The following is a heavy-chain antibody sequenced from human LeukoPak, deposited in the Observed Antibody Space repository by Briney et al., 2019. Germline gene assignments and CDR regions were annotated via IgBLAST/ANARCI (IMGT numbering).Heavy chain of an antibody. J-gene: IGHJ6*03. D-gene: IGHD3-10*01. CDR3: ARGLKGDYASGRGYYMDV. CDR1: GYTFTSYG. V-gene: IGHV1-18*01. CDR2: ISAYNGNT. Sequence: ASVKVSCKASGYTFTSYGISWVRQAPGQGLEWMGWISAYNGNTNYAQKLQGRATMTTDTSTSTAYMELRSLRSDDTALYYCARGLKGDYASGRGYYMDVWGKGTTVTISS.